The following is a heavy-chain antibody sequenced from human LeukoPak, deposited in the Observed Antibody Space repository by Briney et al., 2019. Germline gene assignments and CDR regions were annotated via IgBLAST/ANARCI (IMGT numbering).Heavy chain of an antibody. CDR1: GGSISSYY. Sequence: KPSETLSLTCTVSGGSISSYYWSWIRQPPGKGLEWIGYIYYSGSTNYNPSLKSRVTISVDKSKNQFSLKLSSVTAADTAVYYCASSIAVAGTYYFDYWGQGTLVTVSS. J-gene: IGHJ4*02. V-gene: IGHV4-59*12. D-gene: IGHD6-19*01. CDR2: IYYSGST. CDR3: ASSIAVAGTYYFDY.